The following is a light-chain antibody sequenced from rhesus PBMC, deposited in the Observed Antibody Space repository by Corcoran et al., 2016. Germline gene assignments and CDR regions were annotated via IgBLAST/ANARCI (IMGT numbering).Light chain of an antibody. CDR2: YAT. Sequence: DIQMTQSPSSVSASVGDRVTITCRASPGISIYLAWYQQKPGKAPKLLIYYATTLQSGVPSRFSGSGSGTEVTLTISSLQPEDFATYYCQQYNSLITFGPGTKLDIK. CDR1: PGISIY. V-gene: IGKV1-25*01. CDR3: QQYNSLIT. J-gene: IGKJ3*01.